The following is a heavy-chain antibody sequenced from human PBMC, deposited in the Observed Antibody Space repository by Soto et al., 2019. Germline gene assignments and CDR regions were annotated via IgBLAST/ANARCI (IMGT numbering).Heavy chain of an antibody. V-gene: IGHV4-34*01. CDR3: ARGWSEYDFWIGTARTSKYMHV. J-gene: IGHJ6*03. CDR2: INHSGST. Sequence: SETLSLTCAVYGGSFSNYYWSWIRQPPGKGLEWIGEINHSGSTNCNPSLKSRVTMSVDTSKNQFSLKVSSVTAADTAVYYCARGWSEYDFWIGTARTSKYMHVWGKGTTVTVSS. CDR1: GGSFSNYY. D-gene: IGHD3-3*01.